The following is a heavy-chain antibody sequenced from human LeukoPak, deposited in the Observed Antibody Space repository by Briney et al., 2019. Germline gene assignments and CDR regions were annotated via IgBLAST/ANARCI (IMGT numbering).Heavy chain of an antibody. J-gene: IGHJ4*02. Sequence: GGSLRLPCAASGFTVSSNYMSWVRQAPGKGLEWVSVIYDNGDAYSADSVKGRFTISRHNSKNTLYLQMNSLRPEDTAVYYCAGGSRRDGYDYWGQGTLVTVSS. CDR1: GFTVSSNY. V-gene: IGHV3-53*04. CDR2: IYDNGDA. CDR3: AGGSRRDGYDY. D-gene: IGHD5-24*01.